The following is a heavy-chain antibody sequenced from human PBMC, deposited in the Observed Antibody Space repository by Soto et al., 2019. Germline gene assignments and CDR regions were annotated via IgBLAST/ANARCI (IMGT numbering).Heavy chain of an antibody. CDR2: IDTSGTKI. CDR3: ASHYDMWSGYLSPVDY. V-gene: IGHV3-11*01. J-gene: IGHJ4*02. Sequence: QVQLVESGGDLVKPGGSLRLSCAASGYTFSDYYMSWIRQAPGKGLEWISYIDTSGTKIYYAESVKGRFTITRDNAKKSLYLEMNSLRDEDTAVYYCASHYDMWSGYLSPVDYWGQGTLVTVSS. CDR1: GYTFSDYY. D-gene: IGHD3-3*01.